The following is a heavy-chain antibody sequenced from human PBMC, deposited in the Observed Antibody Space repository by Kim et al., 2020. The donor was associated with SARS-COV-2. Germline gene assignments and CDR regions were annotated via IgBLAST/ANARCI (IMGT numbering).Heavy chain of an antibody. V-gene: IGHV3-23*01. D-gene: IGHD1-26*01. Sequence: GGSLRLSCATSGFTFSRFAMNWVRQAPGKGLEWVSAIGGSGGTTYYAESVKDRFTISRDNSKNTVFLQMSSLRVEDTAVYYCEKVVCVGDVGTDAFDIWGRGTLVNVSS. CDR2: IGGSGGTT. CDR1: GFTFSRFA. J-gene: IGHJ3*02. CDR3: EKVVCVGDVGTDAFDI.